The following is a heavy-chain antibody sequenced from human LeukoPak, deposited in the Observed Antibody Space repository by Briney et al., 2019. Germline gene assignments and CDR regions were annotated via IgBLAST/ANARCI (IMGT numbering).Heavy chain of an antibody. J-gene: IGHJ4*02. CDR1: GGSIRSSTYY. CDR2: IHYTGTT. V-gene: IGHV4-39*01. CDR3: ARLGGYYDPPDY. Sequence: PSETLSLTCTVSGGSIRSSTYYWAWIRQPPGKGLEWIGTIHYTGTTYYNPSPKSRVTISVDTPKNQFSLNLSSVTAADTTFYYCARLGGYYDPPDYWGQGTLVTVSS. D-gene: IGHD3-22*01.